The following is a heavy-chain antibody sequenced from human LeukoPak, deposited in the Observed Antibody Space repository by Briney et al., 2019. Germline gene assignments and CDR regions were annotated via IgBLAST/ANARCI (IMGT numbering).Heavy chain of an antibody. CDR3: ARVIGSIDP. J-gene: IGHJ5*02. CDR1: GYTFTGYY. D-gene: IGHD5/OR15-5a*01. CDR2: INPSGGST. Sequence: ASVKVSCKASGYTFTGYYMHWVRQAPGQGLEWMGIINPSGGSTSYAQKFQGRVTMTRDMSTSTVYMELSSLRSEDTAMYYCARVIGSIDPWGQGTLVTVSS. V-gene: IGHV1-46*01.